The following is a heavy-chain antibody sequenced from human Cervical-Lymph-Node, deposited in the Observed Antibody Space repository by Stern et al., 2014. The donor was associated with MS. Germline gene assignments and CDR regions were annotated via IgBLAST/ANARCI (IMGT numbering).Heavy chain of an antibody. CDR2: ITSTGGTI. CDR3: ARDPSGSGGYRYVGYYFDC. CDR1: GFTLRDYS. V-gene: IGHV3-11*01. D-gene: IGHD2-15*01. Sequence: VQLVESGGGLVEPGGSLRPSCAASGFTLRDYSMNWIRQAPGKGLEWLAHITSTGGTIYYAVSVKGRFTISREVAKNSLYLQMDSLRADDTAVYYCARDPSGSGGYRYVGYYFDCWGQGTLVTVSS. J-gene: IGHJ4*02.